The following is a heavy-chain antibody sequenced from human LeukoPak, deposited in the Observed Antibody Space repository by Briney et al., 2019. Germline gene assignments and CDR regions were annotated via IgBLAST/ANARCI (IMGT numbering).Heavy chain of an antibody. CDR1: GYTFTGYY. D-gene: IGHD2-2*02. V-gene: IGHV1-2*02. Sequence: ASVKVSCKASGYTFTGYYMHWVRQAPGQGLEWMGWINPNSGGTNYAQKFQGRVTMTRDTSISTAYMELSRLRSDDTAVYYCARGLVVVPAAIGRQSWFDPWGQGTLVTVSS. CDR3: ARGLVVVPAAIGRQSWFDP. J-gene: IGHJ5*02. CDR2: INPNSGGT.